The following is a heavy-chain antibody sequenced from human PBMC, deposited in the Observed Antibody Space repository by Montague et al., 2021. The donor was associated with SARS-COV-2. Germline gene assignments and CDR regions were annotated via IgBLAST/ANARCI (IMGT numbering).Heavy chain of an antibody. D-gene: IGHD2-8*02. V-gene: IGHV4-34*01. CDR1: GGSFSGYY. CDR3: ARGQTPGDYFYGMDV. J-gene: IGHJ6*02. Sequence: SETLSLTCAVYGGSFSGYYWSWIRQPPGKGLEWMGEINHSGSTNYNPSFKSRVTISVDTSKNQFSLKLSSVTAADTAVDYCARGQTPGDYFYGMDVWGQGTTVTVSS. CDR2: INHSGST.